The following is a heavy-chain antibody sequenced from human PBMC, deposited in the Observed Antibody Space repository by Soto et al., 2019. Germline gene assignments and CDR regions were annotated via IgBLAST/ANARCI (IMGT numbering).Heavy chain of an antibody. D-gene: IGHD3-10*01. CDR1: GFSLSTSGVG. V-gene: IGHV2-5*02. Sequence: QITLKESGPPLVKPTQTLTLTCTFSGFSLSTSGVGVGWIRQPPGKALEWLALIYWDDDKRYSPSLKSRLTITKDTSKNQVVLTMTNMDPVDTATYYCAHRRATGGSGLPLFDYWGQGTLVTVSS. CDR3: AHRRATGGSGLPLFDY. CDR2: IYWDDDK. J-gene: IGHJ4*02.